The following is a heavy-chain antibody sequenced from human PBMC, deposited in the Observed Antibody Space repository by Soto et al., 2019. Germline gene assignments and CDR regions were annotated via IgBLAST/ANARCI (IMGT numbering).Heavy chain of an antibody. V-gene: IGHV3-48*03. CDR2: ISSSGTTI. D-gene: IGHD3-10*01. Sequence: GGSLRLSCAASGFPFSIYEMNLVRQSPGKGLEWVSYISSSGTTIYYADSVKGRFTISRDNAKNSLYLQINSLRAEDTAVYYSTTDLWFGELFFTYPYGMDVWGQGTAVTVSS. CDR1: GFPFSIYE. CDR3: TTDLWFGELFFTYPYGMDV. J-gene: IGHJ6*02.